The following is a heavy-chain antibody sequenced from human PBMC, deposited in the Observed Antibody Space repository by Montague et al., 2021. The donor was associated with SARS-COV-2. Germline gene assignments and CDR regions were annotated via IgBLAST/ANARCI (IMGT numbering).Heavy chain of an antibody. J-gene: IGHJ6*02. CDR2: IHTSGST. D-gene: IGHD5-18*01. CDR3: ARAPDVDTAMVIYYYGMDV. V-gene: IGHV4-4*08. CDR1: GGSFSGYY. Sequence: SETLSLTCAVYGGSFSGYYWSWIRQPPGKGLEWIGRIHTSGSTNYDPSLKSRVTISVDTSKNQFSLKLSSVTAADTAVYYCARAPDVDTAMVIYYYGMDVWGQGTTVTVSS.